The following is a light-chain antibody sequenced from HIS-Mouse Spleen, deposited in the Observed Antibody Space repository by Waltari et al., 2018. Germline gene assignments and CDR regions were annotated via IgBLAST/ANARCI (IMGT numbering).Light chain of an antibody. CDR1: SGSIASNY. V-gene: IGLV6-57*04. J-gene: IGLJ2*01. CDR3: QSYDSSNHVV. CDR2: EAN. Sequence: NFMLTQPHSVSESPGKTVTISCTRSSGSIASNYVQWYQQRPGSAPTTVVYEANQRPSGVPDRFSGSIDSSSNSASLPISGLKTEDEADYYCQSYDSSNHVVFGGGTKLTVL.